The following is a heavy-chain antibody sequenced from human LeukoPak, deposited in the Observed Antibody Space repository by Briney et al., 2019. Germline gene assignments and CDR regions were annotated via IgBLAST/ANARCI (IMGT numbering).Heavy chain of an antibody. CDR3: AREGGYYYDSSGPEYFQH. V-gene: IGHV7-4-1*01. CDR1: GYTFTSYA. CDR2: INTNTGNP. J-gene: IGHJ1*01. D-gene: IGHD3-22*01. Sequence: GASVKVSCKASGYTFTSYAMNWVRQAPGQGLEWMGWINTNTGNPTYAQGFTGRFVFSLDTSVSTAYLQICSLKAEDTAVYYCAREGGYYYDSSGPEYFQHWGQGTLVTVSS.